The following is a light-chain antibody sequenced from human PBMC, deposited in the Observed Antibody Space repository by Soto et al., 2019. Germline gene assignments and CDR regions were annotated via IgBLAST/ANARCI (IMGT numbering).Light chain of an antibody. Sequence: QSALTQPASVSGSPGQSIAISCTGTSSDVGGFHYVSWYQQHPGKAPKLLIYDVSSRPSGVSDRFSGSKSGNTASLTISGLPAEDQADYFCASYTTRTTYVFGAGTKLTVL. CDR1: SSDVGGFHY. CDR2: DVS. CDR3: ASYTTRTTYV. J-gene: IGLJ1*01. V-gene: IGLV2-14*03.